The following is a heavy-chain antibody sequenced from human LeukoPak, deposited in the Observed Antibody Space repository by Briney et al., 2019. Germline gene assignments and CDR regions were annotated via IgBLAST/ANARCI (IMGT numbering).Heavy chain of an antibody. CDR3: ARELYDSSGYYPFDY. CDR2: IYSGGST. V-gene: IGHV3-53*01. D-gene: IGHD3-22*01. J-gene: IGHJ4*02. Sequence: GGSLRLSCAASGFTVSSNYMSWVRQAPGKGLEWVSVIYSGGSTYYADSVKGRFSISRDNSKNTLYLQMNSLRAEDTAVYYCARELYDSSGYYPFDYWGQGTLVTVSS. CDR1: GFTVSSNY.